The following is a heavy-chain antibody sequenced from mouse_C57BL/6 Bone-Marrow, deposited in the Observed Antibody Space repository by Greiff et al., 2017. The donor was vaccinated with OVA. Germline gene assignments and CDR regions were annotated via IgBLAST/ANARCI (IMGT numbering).Heavy chain of an antibody. CDR1: GYTFTSYW. CDR3: ARGWLLPCHWYFAA. J-gene: IGHJ1*03. D-gene: IGHD2-3*01. Sequence: QVQLQQSGAELVRPGTSVKMSCKASGYTFTSYWIGWAKQRPGHGLEWIGDIYPGGGYTNYNEKFKGKATLTADKSSSTAYMQLSSLTSEDSAISNWARGWLLPCHWYFAAWGTGTTVTVAS. V-gene: IGHV1-63*01. CDR2: IYPGGGYT.